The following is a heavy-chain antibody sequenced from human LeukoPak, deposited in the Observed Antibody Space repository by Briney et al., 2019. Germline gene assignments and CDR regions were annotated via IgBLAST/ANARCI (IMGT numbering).Heavy chain of an antibody. CDR2: IDDGTKT. CDR1: GFTFSNYE. J-gene: IGHJ4*02. V-gene: IGHV3-48*03. D-gene: IGHD3-22*01. Sequence: PGGSLRLSCATSGFTFSNYEMNWVRQAPGKGLEWVSVIDDGTKTDYADSVKGRFTISRDNAKNSLYLQMNSLRAEDTAVYYCARTSFYDTSGDYYIRKHFDYWGQGTLVTVSS. CDR3: ARTSFYDTSGDYYIRKHFDY.